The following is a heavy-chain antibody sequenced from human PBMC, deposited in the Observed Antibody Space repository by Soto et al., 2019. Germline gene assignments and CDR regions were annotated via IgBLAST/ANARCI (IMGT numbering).Heavy chain of an antibody. Sequence: PSETLSHTCTVSGGSISSGGYYWSWILQHPGKGLEWIGYIYYSGSTYYNPSLKSRVTISVDTSKNQFSLKLSSVTAAVTAVYYCARGGSYCSGGSCYSVFYAFDIWGQGTMVTVSS. CDR3: ARGGSYCSGGSCYSVFYAFDI. V-gene: IGHV4-31*03. CDR1: GGSISSGGYY. D-gene: IGHD2-15*01. CDR2: IYYSGST. J-gene: IGHJ3*02.